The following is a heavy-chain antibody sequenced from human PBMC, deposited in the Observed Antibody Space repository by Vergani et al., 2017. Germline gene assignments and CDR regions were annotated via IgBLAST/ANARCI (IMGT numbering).Heavy chain of an antibody. CDR1: GFTFSRHA. CDR3: AKDGYYGSGSHGVGGGMDV. V-gene: IGHV3-23*01. J-gene: IGHJ6*02. Sequence: EVQLLQSEGAVVQPGGSLRLFCVASGFTFSRHAMSWVRQGHGQGLEWVSSIKNTGNSTNYADSVKGRFTIYRDNSKNTLYLQMNSLRAEYKAVYYCAKDGYYGSGSHGVGGGMDVWGQGTTVTVSS. D-gene: IGHD3-10*01. CDR2: IKNTGNST.